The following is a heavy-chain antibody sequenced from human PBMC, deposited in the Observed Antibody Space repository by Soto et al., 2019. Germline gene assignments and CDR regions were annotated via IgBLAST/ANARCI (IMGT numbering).Heavy chain of an antibody. CDR2: IIPIFGTA. J-gene: IGHJ6*02. CDR1: GGTFSSYA. V-gene: IGHV1-69*01. CDR3: ARSQGGSSSLDIYYYYYYGMDV. D-gene: IGHD2-15*01. Sequence: QVQLVQSGAEVKKPGSSVKVSCKAPGGTFSSYAISWVRQAPGQGLEWVGGIIPIFGTAKYAQKFQGRVTITADESTSTGYMELSSLRSEDTAVYYCARSQGGSSSLDIYYYYYYGMDVWGQGTKVTVSS.